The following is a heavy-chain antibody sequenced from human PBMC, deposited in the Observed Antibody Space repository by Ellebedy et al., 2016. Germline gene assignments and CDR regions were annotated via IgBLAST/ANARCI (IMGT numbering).Heavy chain of an antibody. Sequence: ASVKVSXXASGYTFTSYYMHWVRQAPGQGLEWMGIINPSGGSTSYAQKFQGRVTMTRDTSTSTVYMELSSLRSEDTAVYYCARVRGWYYFDYWGQGTLVTVSS. CDR2: INPSGGST. CDR1: GYTFTSYY. CDR3: ARVRGWYYFDY. V-gene: IGHV1-46*01. D-gene: IGHD6-19*01. J-gene: IGHJ4*02.